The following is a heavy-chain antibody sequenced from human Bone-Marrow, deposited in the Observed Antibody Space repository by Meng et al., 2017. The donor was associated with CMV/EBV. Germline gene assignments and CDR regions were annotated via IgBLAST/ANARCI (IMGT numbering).Heavy chain of an antibody. CDR1: GFTFSSYS. CDR2: ISSSSSYI. Sequence: ETLSLTCAASGFTFSSYSMNWVRQAPGKGLEWVSSISSSSSYIYYADSVKGRFTISRDNAKNSLYLQMNSLRAEDTAVYYCARDRVYCSSTSCYSGGMDVWGQGTTVTVSS. D-gene: IGHD2-2*01. V-gene: IGHV3-21*01. J-gene: IGHJ6*02. CDR3: ARDRVYCSSTSCYSGGMDV.